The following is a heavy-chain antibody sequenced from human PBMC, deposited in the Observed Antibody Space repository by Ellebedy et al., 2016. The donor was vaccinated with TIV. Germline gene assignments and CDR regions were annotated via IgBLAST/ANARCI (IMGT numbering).Heavy chain of an antibody. CDR2: IHPGDSAT. D-gene: IGHD5-12*01. Sequence: GESLKISCKGSGYSFTNNWIGRVRQMPGKGLEGMGIIHPGDSATRHSPSFQGQVSISADKSISTAYLPWSSLKASDTAIYYCVRRDDYYYFDHWGQGTLATVSS. CDR3: VRRDDYYYFDH. CDR1: GYSFTNNW. J-gene: IGHJ4*02. V-gene: IGHV5-51*01.